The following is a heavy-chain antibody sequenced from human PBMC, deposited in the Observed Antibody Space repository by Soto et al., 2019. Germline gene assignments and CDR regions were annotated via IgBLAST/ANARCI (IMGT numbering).Heavy chain of an antibody. CDR2: IIPVFGTA. CDR3: ARDFPPTRHCSGGNCYPISD. V-gene: IGHV1-69*01. Sequence: QVQLVQSGAEVKKPGSSVKVSCKASGGTFSRYAVNWVRQAPGQGLEWMGGIIPVFGTANYAQKFQARVTIPAAGSTNTVTMELSSLKSNGTAVSYCARDFPPTRHCSGGNCYPISDWGQGTLVTVSS. CDR1: GGTFSRYA. D-gene: IGHD2-15*01. J-gene: IGHJ4*02.